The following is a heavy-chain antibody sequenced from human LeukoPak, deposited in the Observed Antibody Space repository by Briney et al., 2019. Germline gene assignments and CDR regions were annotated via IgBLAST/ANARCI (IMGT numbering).Heavy chain of an antibody. CDR2: ISGSGGST. CDR1: GFTFSSYA. V-gene: IGHV3-23*01. Sequence: PGASLRLSCAASGFTFSSYAMSWVCQAPGKGLEWVSAISGSGGSTYYADSVKGRFTISRDNSKNTLYLQMNSLRAEDTAVYYCAASSSGYCDYWGQGTLVTVSS. J-gene: IGHJ4*02. D-gene: IGHD3-22*01. CDR3: AASSSGYCDY.